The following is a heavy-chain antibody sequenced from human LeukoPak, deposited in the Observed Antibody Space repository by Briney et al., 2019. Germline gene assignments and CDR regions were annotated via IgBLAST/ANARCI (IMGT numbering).Heavy chain of an antibody. Sequence: GGSLRLSCAASGFTFSSYSMNWVRQAPGKGLEWVSSISSSSSYIYYADSVKGRFTISRDNAKNSLYLQMNSLRAEDTAVYYCARAGSGSYGFDYWGQGTLVTISS. CDR1: GFTFSSYS. D-gene: IGHD1-26*01. CDR2: ISSSSSYI. J-gene: IGHJ4*02. CDR3: ARAGSGSYGFDY. V-gene: IGHV3-21*01.